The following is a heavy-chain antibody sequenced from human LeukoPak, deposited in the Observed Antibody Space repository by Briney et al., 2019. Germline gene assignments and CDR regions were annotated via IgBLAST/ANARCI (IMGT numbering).Heavy chain of an antibody. CDR3: ARKYPDHWFDP. D-gene: IGHD6-6*01. Sequence: PSETLSLTCTVSGGSITSGNYYWSWIRQPPGKGLEWIGYIFYTGSTNYSPSLKSRVFISVDTFKNQFSLKLSSVTAAATAVYFCARKYPDHWFDPWGQGTLVTVSS. CDR2: IFYTGST. J-gene: IGHJ5*02. CDR1: GGSITSGNYY. V-gene: IGHV4-30-4*01.